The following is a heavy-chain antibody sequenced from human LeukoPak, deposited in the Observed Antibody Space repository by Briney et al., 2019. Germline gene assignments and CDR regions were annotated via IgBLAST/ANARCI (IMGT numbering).Heavy chain of an antibody. Sequence: GGSLRLSCAASGFTFSSHSMNWVRQAPGKGLEWVSSISNSSNYIYYADSVKGRFTISRDNAKNSLYLQMNSLRAQDTAIYYCASQLGDGSDIWGQGTMVTVSS. D-gene: IGHD6-13*01. J-gene: IGHJ3*02. CDR2: ISNSSNYI. V-gene: IGHV3-21*03. CDR1: GFTFSSHS. CDR3: ASQLGDGSDI.